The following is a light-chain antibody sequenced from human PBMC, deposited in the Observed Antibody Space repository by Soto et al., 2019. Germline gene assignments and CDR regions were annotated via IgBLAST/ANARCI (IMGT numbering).Light chain of an antibody. CDR2: GAS. J-gene: IGKJ1*01. Sequence: EIVLTQSPGTLSLSPGERATLSCRASQSVSSSYLAWYQQKPGQAPRLLIYGASSRATGIPDRFSGSGSGTDFTLTISRLEPEDCAVYYCQQYGSSPPWTFGQGTQVEIK. CDR3: QQYGSSPPWT. V-gene: IGKV3-20*01. CDR1: QSVSSSY.